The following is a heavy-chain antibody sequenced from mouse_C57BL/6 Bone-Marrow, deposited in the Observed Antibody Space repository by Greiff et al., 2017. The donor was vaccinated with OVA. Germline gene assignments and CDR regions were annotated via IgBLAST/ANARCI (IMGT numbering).Heavy chain of an antibody. CDR1: GFTFSSYG. J-gene: IGHJ3*01. CDR3: ARGDGLAY. Sequence: VQLKESGGDLVKPGGSLKLSCAASGFTFSSYGMSWVRQTPDKRLEWVATISSGGSYTYYPDSVKGRFTISRDNAKNTLYLQMSSLKSEDTAMYYCARGDGLAYWGQGTLVTVSA. CDR2: ISSGGSYT. V-gene: IGHV5-6*01. D-gene: IGHD2-3*01.